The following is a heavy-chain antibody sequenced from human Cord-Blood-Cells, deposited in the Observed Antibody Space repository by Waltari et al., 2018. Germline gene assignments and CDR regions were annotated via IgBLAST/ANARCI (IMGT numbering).Heavy chain of an antibody. CDR1: GYTFTGYY. CDR3: ASLPSSSWYYYYGMDV. V-gene: IGHV1-2*02. CDR2: INPNSGGT. J-gene: IGHJ6*02. D-gene: IGHD6-13*01. Sequence: QVQLVQTGAEVKKPGASVKVSCKASGYTFTGYYMHWVRQAPGQGLEWMGWINPNSGGTNYAQKFQGRVTMTRDTSISTAYMELSRLRSDDTAVYYCASLPSSSWYYYYGMDVWGQGTTVTVSS.